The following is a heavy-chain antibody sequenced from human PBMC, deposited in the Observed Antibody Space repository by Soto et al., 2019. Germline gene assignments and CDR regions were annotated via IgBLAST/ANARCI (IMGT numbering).Heavy chain of an antibody. CDR2: ILSTYNT. CDR1: GFRFRDYT. J-gene: IGHJ4*02. V-gene: IGHV3-23*05. Sequence: EVQLLESGGGLVQPGGSLTLSCAASGFRFRDYTMSWVRQAPGKVLESMSVILSTYNTYYTDSVRGRFTISRDSSKNMLYLEMNSLRAEDTAVYYCARRVNGYFDYWGQGALVTVSS. D-gene: IGHD2-8*01. CDR3: ARRVNGYFDY.